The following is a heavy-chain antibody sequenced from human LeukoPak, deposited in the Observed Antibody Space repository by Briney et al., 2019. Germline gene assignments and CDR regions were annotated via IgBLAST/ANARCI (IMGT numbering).Heavy chain of an antibody. V-gene: IGHV3-21*01. CDR2: ISSSSSYI. D-gene: IGHD6-13*01. CDR3: AREWLAAEFDY. CDR1: GFTFSSYS. Sequence: GGFLRLSCAASGFTFSSYSMNWVRQAPGKGLEWVSSISSSSSYIYYADSVKGRFTISRDNAKNSLYLQMNSLRAEDTAVYYCAREWLAAEFDYWGQGTLVTVSS. J-gene: IGHJ4*02.